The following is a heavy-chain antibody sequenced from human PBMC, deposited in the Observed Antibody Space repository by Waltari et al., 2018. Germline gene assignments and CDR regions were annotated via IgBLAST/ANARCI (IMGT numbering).Heavy chain of an antibody. D-gene: IGHD4-17*01. CDR2: ISWDGGST. CDR3: AKDLDYGDYSSPDY. J-gene: IGHJ4*02. V-gene: IGHV3-43*01. Sequence: EVQLVESGGVVVQPGGSLRLSCAASGFTFDDYTMHWVLQAPGKGLEWVSLISWDGGSTYYADSVKGRFTISRDNSKNSLYLQMNSLRTEDTALYYCAKDLDYGDYSSPDYWGQGTLVTVSS. CDR1: GFTFDDYT.